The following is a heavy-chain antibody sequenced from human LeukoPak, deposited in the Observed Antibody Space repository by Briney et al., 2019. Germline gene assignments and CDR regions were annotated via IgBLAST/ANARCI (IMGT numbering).Heavy chain of an antibody. Sequence: SETLSLTCTVSGGSISTGGYYWTWIRQPPGKGLEWIGYIYHSESTYYNPSLKSRVTISVDRSKKQFSLKMSSVTAADTAVYYCARRGYSYEGYFDYWGQGTLVTVSS. J-gene: IGHJ4*02. CDR2: IYHSEST. D-gene: IGHD5-18*01. V-gene: IGHV4-30-2*01. CDR1: GGSISTGGYY. CDR3: ARRGYSYEGYFDY.